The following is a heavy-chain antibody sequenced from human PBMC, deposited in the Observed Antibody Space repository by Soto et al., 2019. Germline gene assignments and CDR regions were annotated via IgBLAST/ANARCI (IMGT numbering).Heavy chain of an antibody. CDR3: ARDGALDCSGGSCYSGLDY. J-gene: IGHJ4*02. CDR1: GFSFSDYF. D-gene: IGHD2-15*01. Sequence: ASVKVSCKASGFSFSDYFMHWVRQAPGQGLEWMGIINPSGDSRNYAQKFQGRVTITRDTSTSTVYMDLSSLRYEDTAVYYCARDGALDCSGGSCYSGLDYWGQGTLVTVSS. V-gene: IGHV1-46*01. CDR2: INPSGDSR.